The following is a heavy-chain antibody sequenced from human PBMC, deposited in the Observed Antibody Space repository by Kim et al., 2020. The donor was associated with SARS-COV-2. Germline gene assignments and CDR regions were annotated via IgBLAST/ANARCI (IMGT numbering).Heavy chain of an antibody. J-gene: IGHJ3*02. D-gene: IGHD3-10*01. V-gene: IGHV5-51*01. CDR3: ARQGSSQSFDI. Sequence: DTRSSPSFRGQVTFSVDKSISTAYLQWSSLKASDTAIYYCARQGSSQSFDIWGQGTMVTVSS. CDR2: DT.